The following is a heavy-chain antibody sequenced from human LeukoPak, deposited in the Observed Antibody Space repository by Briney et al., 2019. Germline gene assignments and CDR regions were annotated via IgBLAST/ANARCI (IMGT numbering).Heavy chain of an antibody. V-gene: IGHV4-38-2*02. D-gene: IGHD3-3*02. CDR2: IYHSGST. J-gene: IGHJ4*02. Sequence: PSETLSLTCTVSGYSISSGYFWGWIRQPPGKGLECIGTIYHSGSTYYNPSLKSRVTISVDTSKNQFSLKLSSVTAADTAVYYCARHHKLKAFDIGYWGQGTLVTVSS. CDR1: GYSISSGYF. CDR3: ARHHKLKAFDIGY.